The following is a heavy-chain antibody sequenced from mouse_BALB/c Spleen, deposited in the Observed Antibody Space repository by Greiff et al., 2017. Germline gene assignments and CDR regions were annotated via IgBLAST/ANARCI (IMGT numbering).Heavy chain of an antibody. V-gene: IGHV3-8*02. CDR2: ISYSGST. D-gene: IGHD2-4*01. J-gene: IGHJ2*01. CDR3: ARRPSTMITTGYYCDY. Sequence: EVKLMESGPSLVKPSQTLSLTCSVTGDSITSGYWNWIRKFPGNKLEYMGYISYSGSTYYNPSLKSRISITRDTSKNQYYLQLNSVTTEDTATYYCARRPSTMITTGYYCDYWGQGTTLTVSS. CDR1: GDSITSGY.